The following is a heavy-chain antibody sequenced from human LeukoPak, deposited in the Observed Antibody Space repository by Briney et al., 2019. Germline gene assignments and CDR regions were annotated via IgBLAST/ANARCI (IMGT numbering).Heavy chain of an antibody. Sequence: PGGSLRLSCAVSGFSLTAFGMNWVRQAPGEGLEWVSSISSGSSSIYYADSVKGRFTISRDNAKNSLYLQMNSLRAEDTAVYYCARVTNYYYYMDVWGKGSSVTVSS. CDR3: ARVTNYYYYMDV. V-gene: IGHV3-21*01. D-gene: IGHD4-11*01. CDR1: GFSLTAFG. CDR2: ISSGSSSI. J-gene: IGHJ6*03.